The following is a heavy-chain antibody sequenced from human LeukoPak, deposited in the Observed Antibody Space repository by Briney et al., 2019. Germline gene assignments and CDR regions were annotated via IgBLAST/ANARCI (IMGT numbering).Heavy chain of an antibody. CDR3: ARDPNYAS. V-gene: IGHV4-61*02. Sequence: KPSETLSLTCTVSGGSISSGGYYWSWIRQPAGKGLEWIGRIYSSGTTNYNPSLKSRVTMSVDTSKNQFSLKLSSVTAADTAVYYCARDPNYASWGQGTLVTVSS. CDR2: IYSSGTT. J-gene: IGHJ4*02. CDR1: GGSISSGGYY.